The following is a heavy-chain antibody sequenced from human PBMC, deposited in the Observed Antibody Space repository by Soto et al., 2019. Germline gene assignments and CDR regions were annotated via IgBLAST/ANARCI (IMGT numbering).Heavy chain of an antibody. CDR1: GFTFSDYY. D-gene: IGHD3-3*01. CDR2: ISSSGSTI. J-gene: IGHJ4*02. V-gene: IGHV3-11*01. Sequence: GGSLRLSCAASGFTFSDYYMSWIRQAPGKGLEWVSYISSSGSTIYYADSVKGRFTISRDNAKNSLYLQMNSLRAEDTAVYYCARIKSGITIFGVVIPPLDYWGQGTLVTVSS. CDR3: ARIKSGITIFGVVIPPLDY.